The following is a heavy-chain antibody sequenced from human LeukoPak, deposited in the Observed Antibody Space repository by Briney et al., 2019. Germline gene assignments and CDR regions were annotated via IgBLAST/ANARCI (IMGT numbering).Heavy chain of an antibody. CDR3: ARTRDFWSGYFDY. J-gene: IGHJ4*02. Sequence: SETLSLTCAVSGVSITSDTYCWSGIRQPPGKGLEGIGYILHSGSTYYNPSLKSRVTISIDTSKSQFSLKLSSVTAADTAVYYCARTRDFWSGYFDYWGQGTLVTVSS. CDR2: ILHSGST. CDR1: GVSITSDTYC. V-gene: IGHV4-30-2*01. D-gene: IGHD3-3*01.